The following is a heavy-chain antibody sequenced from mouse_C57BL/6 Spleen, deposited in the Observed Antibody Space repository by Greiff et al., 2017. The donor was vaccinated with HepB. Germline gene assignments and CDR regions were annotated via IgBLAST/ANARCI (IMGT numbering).Heavy chain of an antibody. J-gene: IGHJ2*01. V-gene: IGHV14-3*02. Sequence: VQLKESGAELVKPGASVKLSCTASGFNIKDTYMHWVKQRPEQGLEWIGRIDPANGNTKYDPKFQGKATITADTSSNTAYLQLSSLTSEDTAVYYSAMINAWGQGTTLTVSS. CDR1: GFNIKDTY. CDR2: IDPANGNT. CDR3: AMINA.